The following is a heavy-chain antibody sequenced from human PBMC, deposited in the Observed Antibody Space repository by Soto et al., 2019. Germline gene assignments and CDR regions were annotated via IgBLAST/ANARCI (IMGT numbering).Heavy chain of an antibody. Sequence: SETLSLTCAISGYSINSGYYWGWIRQPPGKGLEWLGSIHHRGSTYYNPSLKSRVTISIDTSKNQFSLRLTSVNDADTAVFYCARGLGANDGYYFDYWGQGALVTVSS. D-gene: IGHD1-26*01. V-gene: IGHV4-38-2*01. CDR3: ARGLGANDGYYFDY. CDR2: IHHRGST. J-gene: IGHJ4*02. CDR1: GYSINSGYY.